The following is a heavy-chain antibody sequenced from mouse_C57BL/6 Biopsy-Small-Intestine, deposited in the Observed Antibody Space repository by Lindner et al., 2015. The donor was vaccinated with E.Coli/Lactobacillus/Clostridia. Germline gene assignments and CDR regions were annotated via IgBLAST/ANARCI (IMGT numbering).Heavy chain of an antibody. V-gene: IGHV1-36*01. CDR2: VYPYDGGA. D-gene: IGHD2-3*01. CDR3: AREVYDGYYYYAMDY. Sequence: VQLQESGPVLVKPGPSVKISCKASGFTFTDYYMHWVKQSHGKSLEWIGLVYPYDGGASYNQKFKGKATLTVHTSSSTAYMELNSLTSEDSAVYYCAREVYDGYYYYAMDYWGRRNLSHRLL. J-gene: IGHJ4*01. CDR1: GFTFTDYY.